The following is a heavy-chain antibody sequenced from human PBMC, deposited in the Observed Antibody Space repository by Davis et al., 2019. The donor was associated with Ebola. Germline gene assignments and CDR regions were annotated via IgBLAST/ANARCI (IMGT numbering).Heavy chain of an antibody. V-gene: IGHV3-23*01. J-gene: IGHJ6*02. CDR1: GFTFSSYA. Sequence: GGSLRLSCAASGFTFSSYAMSWVRQAPGKGLEWVSAISGSGGSTYYADSVKGRFTISRDNSKNTLYLQMNSLRAEDTAVYYCAKGVVPAAALYYYGMDVWGQGTTVTVSS. CDR3: AKGVVPAAALYYYGMDV. CDR2: ISGSGGST. D-gene: IGHD2-2*01.